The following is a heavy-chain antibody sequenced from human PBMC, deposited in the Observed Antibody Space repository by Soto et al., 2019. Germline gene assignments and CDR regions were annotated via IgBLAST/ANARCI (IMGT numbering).Heavy chain of an antibody. V-gene: IGHV4-59*01. D-gene: IGHD4-17*01. Sequence: SETLSLTCTVSGDSISSYYWSWIRQPPGKGLEWIGYIYYSGSTNYNPSLKGRVTISLYTSKNQFSLKLSSVTTADTAVYYCARSNGDYGDYWSQGTQVTVSS. J-gene: IGHJ4*02. CDR3: ARSNGDYGDY. CDR1: GDSISSYY. CDR2: IYYSGST.